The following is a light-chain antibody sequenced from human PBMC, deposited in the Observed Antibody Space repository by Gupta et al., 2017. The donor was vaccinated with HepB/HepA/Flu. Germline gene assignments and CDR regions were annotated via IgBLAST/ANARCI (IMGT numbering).Light chain of an antibody. J-gene: IGLJ2*01. CDR3: SSYAGSNMLI. CDR1: SSDVGSYNL. CDR2: EVS. V-gene: IGLV2-23*02. Sequence: QSALTQPASVSGSPGQSITISCSGSSSDVGSYNLVSWYQQHPGKAPKLMMSEVSKRPSGVSNRVSGSKSGNTDSLTISGLQAEDEANYYCSSYAGSNMLIFGGGTKLTV.